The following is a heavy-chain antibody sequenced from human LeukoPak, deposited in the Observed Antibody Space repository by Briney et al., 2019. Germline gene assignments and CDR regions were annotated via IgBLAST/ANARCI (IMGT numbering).Heavy chain of an antibody. V-gene: IGHV3-33*06. CDR3: AKERGPFDAFDI. J-gene: IGHJ3*02. Sequence: GGSLRLSCAASGFTFSSYGMHWVRQAPGKGLEWVAVIWSDGNNRFYADSVKGRFTFSRDNSKNTLSLQMNSLRAEDTAVYYCAKERGPFDAFDIWGPGTRGTVS. CDR2: IWSDGNNR. CDR1: GFTFSSYG.